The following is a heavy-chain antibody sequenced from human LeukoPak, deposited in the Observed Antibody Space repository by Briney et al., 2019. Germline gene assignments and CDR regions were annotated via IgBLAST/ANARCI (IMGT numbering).Heavy chain of an antibody. V-gene: IGHV3-53*01. CDR1: GFTVSSNY. Sequence: GGSLRLSCAASGFTVSSNYMSWVRQAPGKGLEWVSVIYSGGSTYYADSVKGRFTISRDNSKNTLYLQMNSLRAEDTPVYYCARTTTYYYGSGSYYPDGWFDPWGQGTLVTVSS. CDR2: IYSGGST. D-gene: IGHD3-10*01. J-gene: IGHJ5*02. CDR3: ARTTTYYYGSGSYYPDGWFDP.